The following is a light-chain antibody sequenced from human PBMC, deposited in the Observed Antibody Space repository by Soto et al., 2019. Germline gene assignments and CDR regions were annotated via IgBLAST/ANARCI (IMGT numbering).Light chain of an antibody. J-gene: IGKJ1*01. CDR3: QQRSSWPRT. Sequence: PGERATLSCRASPSVSSSLAWYQQKPGQVPRLVIYDASNRATGIPGRFSGSGSGTDFTLTISSLEPEDFGVYYCQQRSSWPRTFGQGTKVEIK. CDR1: PSVSSS. V-gene: IGKV3-11*01. CDR2: DAS.